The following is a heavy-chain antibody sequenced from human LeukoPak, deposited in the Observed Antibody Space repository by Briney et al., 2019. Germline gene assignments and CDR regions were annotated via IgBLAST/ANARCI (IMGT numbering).Heavy chain of an antibody. V-gene: IGHV4-34*01. CDR1: GGSFSGYY. J-gene: IGHJ4*02. Sequence: PSETLSLTCAVYGGSFSGYYWSWIRQPPGKGLDWIGEINLSGSTNYNPSLKSRVTISVDTSKNQFYLKLSSVTAADTAVYYCANSRDGYTQKFDYWGQGTLVTISS. D-gene: IGHD5-24*01. CDR3: ANSRDGYTQKFDY. CDR2: INLSGST.